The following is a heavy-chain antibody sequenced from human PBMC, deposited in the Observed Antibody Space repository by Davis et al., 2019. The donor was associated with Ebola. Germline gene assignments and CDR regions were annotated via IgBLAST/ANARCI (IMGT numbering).Heavy chain of an antibody. D-gene: IGHD4-17*01. J-gene: IGHJ5*02. CDR2: IYESGYT. CDR3: ARTTKTNIEDSGLGYNSFDA. CDR1: GGSITSGGYS. V-gene: IGHV4-30-2*01. Sequence: MPSETLSLTCALSGGSITSGGYSWSWIRQPPGKGLEWICYIYESGYTVYNASLKSRVSISADTSNNQFFLNLNYVTAADTATYYCARTTKTNIEDSGLGYNSFDAWGQGVLVSVSS.